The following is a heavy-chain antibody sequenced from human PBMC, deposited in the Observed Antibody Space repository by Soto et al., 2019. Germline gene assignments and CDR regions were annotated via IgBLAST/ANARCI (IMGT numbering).Heavy chain of an antibody. CDR2: IHASGNT. CDR3: AGSGHKERSFDP. D-gene: IGHD1-1*01. Sequence: SETLCLTCSVSGGSLNNFNWNWIRQTAGKGLEWIGRIHASGNTNYNPSLKSRATLSVDTSKNQFSLKVRTVTAAETAVYYCAGSGHKERSFDPWGQGTLVTV. V-gene: IGHV4-4*07. CDR1: GGSLNNFN. J-gene: IGHJ5*02.